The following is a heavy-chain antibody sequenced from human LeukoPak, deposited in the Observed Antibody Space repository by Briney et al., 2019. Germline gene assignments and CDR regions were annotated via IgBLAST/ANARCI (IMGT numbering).Heavy chain of an antibody. D-gene: IGHD4-23*01. CDR2: ISSSGSTI. CDR3: ARATVVSPNY. Sequence: GGSLRLSCAASGFTFSSYWMHWVRQAPGKGLEWVSYISSSGSTIYYADSVKGRFTISRDNAKNSLYLQMNSLRAEDTAVYYCARATVVSPNYWGQGTLVTVSS. J-gene: IGHJ4*02. V-gene: IGHV3-48*04. CDR1: GFTFSSYW.